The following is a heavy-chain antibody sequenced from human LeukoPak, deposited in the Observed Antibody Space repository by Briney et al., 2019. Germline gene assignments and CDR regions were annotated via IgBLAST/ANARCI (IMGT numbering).Heavy chain of an antibody. V-gene: IGHV3-23*01. CDR3: AKYYGSGSYIMVYYFGY. J-gene: IGHJ4*02. Sequence: GGSLRLSCAASGFTFSSYAMSWVRQAPGKGLEWVSAISGSGGSTYYADSVKGRFTISRDNSKNTLYLQMNSLRAEDTAVYYCAKYYGSGSYIMVYYFGYWGQGTLVTVSS. CDR2: ISGSGGST. CDR1: GFTFSSYA. D-gene: IGHD3-10*01.